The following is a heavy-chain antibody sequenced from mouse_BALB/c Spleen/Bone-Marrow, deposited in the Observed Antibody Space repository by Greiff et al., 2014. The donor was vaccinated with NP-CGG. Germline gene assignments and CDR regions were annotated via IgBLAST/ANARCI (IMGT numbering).Heavy chain of an antibody. CDR3: ARVYCNHEGMDY. CDR1: GYTFTTYT. Sequence: QVQLQQSGAELARPGASVKMSCRASGYTFTTYTMHWVKQRPGQGLEWIGYINPSSGYTYYNQKFKDKATLTADKSSSAAYLQLDSLASEDSSVYYCARVYCNHEGMDYWGQGTSVTVSS. CDR2: INPSSGYT. D-gene: IGHD2-1*01. J-gene: IGHJ4*01. V-gene: IGHV1-4*01.